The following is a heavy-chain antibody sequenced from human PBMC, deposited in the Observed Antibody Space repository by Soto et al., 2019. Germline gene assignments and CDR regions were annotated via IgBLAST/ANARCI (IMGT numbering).Heavy chain of an antibody. V-gene: IGHV3-23*01. CDR3: AKDWRESLPGDAFDI. J-gene: IGHJ3*02. CDR2: ISGSGGST. Sequence: PGGSLRLSCAASGFTFSSYAMSWVRQAPGKGLEWVSGISGSGGSTYYADSVKGRFTISRDNSKNTLYLQMNSLRAEDAAVYYCAKDWRESLPGDAFDIWGQGTMVTVSS. CDR1: GFTFSSYA. D-gene: IGHD3-10*01.